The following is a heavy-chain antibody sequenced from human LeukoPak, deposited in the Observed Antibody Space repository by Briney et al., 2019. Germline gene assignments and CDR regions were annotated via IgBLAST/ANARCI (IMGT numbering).Heavy chain of an antibody. CDR3: ARTVPAASLFDY. J-gene: IGHJ4*02. V-gene: IGHV4-59*01. Sequence: SETLSLTCTVSGGSISSYYWSWIRQPPGKGLEWIGYIYYSGSTNYNPSLKSRVTISVDTSKNQFSLKLSSVTAADTAVYYCARTVPAASLFDYWGQGTLVTVSS. D-gene: IGHD2-2*01. CDR1: GGSISSYY. CDR2: IYYSGST.